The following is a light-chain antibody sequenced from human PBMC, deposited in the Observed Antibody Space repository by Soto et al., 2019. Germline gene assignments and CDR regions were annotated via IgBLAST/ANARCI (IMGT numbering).Light chain of an antibody. J-gene: IGLJ2*01. V-gene: IGLV1-47*02. CDR1: YSNVETNY. CDR3: SATADSLGGPV. CDR2: TND. Sequence: QSVLTQPPSASGTPGQRVTISCSGSYSNVETNYVYWYQQVPGTAPKLLIYTNDQRPSGVPDRFSASKSGTSASLAISGLRSEDEADYFCSATADSLGGPVFGGGTKVTVL.